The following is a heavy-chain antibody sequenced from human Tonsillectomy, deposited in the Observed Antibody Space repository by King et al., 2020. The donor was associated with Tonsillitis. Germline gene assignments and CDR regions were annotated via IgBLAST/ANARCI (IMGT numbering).Heavy chain of an antibody. CDR2: ISGSGGST. Sequence: VQLLESGGGLVQPGGSLRLSCAASGFTFSSYAMSWVRQAPGKGLEWVSAISGSGGSTYYADSVKGQFTISRDNSKNTLYLQMNSLRAEDTAVYYCAKDGPYDFWSGYPFDYWGQGTLVTVSS. CDR3: AKDGPYDFWSGYPFDY. J-gene: IGHJ4*02. D-gene: IGHD3-3*01. V-gene: IGHV3-23*01. CDR1: GFTFSSYA.